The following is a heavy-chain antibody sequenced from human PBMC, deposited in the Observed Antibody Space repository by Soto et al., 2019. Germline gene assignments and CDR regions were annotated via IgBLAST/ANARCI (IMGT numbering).Heavy chain of an antibody. D-gene: IGHD3-22*01. Sequence: ASVKVSCKACGYTFTRYGISWVRQAPGQGLEWMGWISAYNGNTNYAQKLQGRVTMTTDTSTSTAYMELRSLRSDDTAVCYCATLKVYDSSGYYPLGFDYWGQGTLVTVSS. CDR2: ISAYNGNT. CDR1: GYTFTRYG. V-gene: IGHV1-18*04. J-gene: IGHJ4*02. CDR3: ATLKVYDSSGYYPLGFDY.